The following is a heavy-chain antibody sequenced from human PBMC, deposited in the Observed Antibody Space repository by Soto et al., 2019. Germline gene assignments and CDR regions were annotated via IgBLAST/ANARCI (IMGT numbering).Heavy chain of an antibody. Sequence: QVQLVESGGGVVQPGRSLRLSCAASGFTFSSYGMHWVRQAPGKGLEWVAVIWYDGSNKYYADSVKGRFTISRDNSNNTLYLQMNSLRAEDTAVYYCAREVVVPAAASRNPRWFDPWGQGTLVTVSS. CDR2: IWYDGSNK. CDR3: AREVVVPAAASRNPRWFDP. CDR1: GFTFSSYG. V-gene: IGHV3-33*01. J-gene: IGHJ5*02. D-gene: IGHD2-2*01.